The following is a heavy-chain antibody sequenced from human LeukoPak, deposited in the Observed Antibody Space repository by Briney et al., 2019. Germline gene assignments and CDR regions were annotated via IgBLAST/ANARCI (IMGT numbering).Heavy chain of an antibody. CDR3: AREIKIQGFRAFDF. J-gene: IGHJ4*02. V-gene: IGHV3-74*01. CDR2: INDGGTYT. D-gene: IGHD3-10*01. CDR1: GFAFREYW. Sequence: GGSLRLSCAASGFAFREYWMHWVRQTPGTGLMWVARINDGGTYTAYADSVKGRFTVSRDNAENTLYLQMDTLRIEDTAIYYCAREIKIQGFRAFDFWGQGTPVTVSS.